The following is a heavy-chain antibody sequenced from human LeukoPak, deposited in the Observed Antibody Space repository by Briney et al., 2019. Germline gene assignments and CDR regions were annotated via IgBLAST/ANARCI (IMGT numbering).Heavy chain of an antibody. Sequence: SETLSLTCTVSGGSVSSGDYYWSWIRQPPGKGLEWIGYIYYSGSSDYNPSLKSRVTMSVDTSKNQFSLKVSSVTAADTAVFYCARMESWVLPTGPRGFDHWAREPWSPSPQ. CDR2: IYYSGSS. CDR3: ARMESWVLPTGPRGFDH. CDR1: GGSVSSGDYY. D-gene: IGHD4/OR15-4a*01. J-gene: IGHJ4*02. V-gene: IGHV4-61*08.